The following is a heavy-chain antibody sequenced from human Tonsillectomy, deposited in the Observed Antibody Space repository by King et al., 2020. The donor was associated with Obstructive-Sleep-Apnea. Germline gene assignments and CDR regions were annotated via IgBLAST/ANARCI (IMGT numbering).Heavy chain of an antibody. Sequence: VQLVESGGGLVKPGGSLRLSCAASGFTFSDYYMSWIRQAPGKGLEWVSYISSSSSYTNYADSVKGRFTISRDNAKNSLYLQMNSLRAEDTAVYYCAGVRYCSSTSCYFRSWTKYYYYGMDVWGQGTTVTVSS. CDR3: AGVRYCSSTSCYFRSWTKYYYYGMDV. D-gene: IGHD2-2*01. CDR2: ISSSSSYT. V-gene: IGHV3-11*06. CDR1: GFTFSDYY. J-gene: IGHJ6*02.